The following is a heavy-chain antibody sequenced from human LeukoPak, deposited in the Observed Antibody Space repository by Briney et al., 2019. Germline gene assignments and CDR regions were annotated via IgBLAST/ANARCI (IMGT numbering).Heavy chain of an antibody. CDR3: ARIPLRELYFDY. D-gene: IGHD1-26*01. V-gene: IGHV1-69*04. Sequence: SVKVSCKASGGTFSSYAISWVRQAPGQGLEWMGRIIPILGIANYAQKFQGRVTITADKSTSTAYMELRSLRSDDTAVYYCARIPLRELYFDYWGQGTLVTVSS. CDR2: IIPILGIA. J-gene: IGHJ4*02. CDR1: GGTFSSYA.